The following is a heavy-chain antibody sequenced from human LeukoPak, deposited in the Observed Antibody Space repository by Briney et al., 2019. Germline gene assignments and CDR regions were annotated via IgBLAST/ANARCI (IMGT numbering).Heavy chain of an antibody. J-gene: IGHJ6*03. CDR3: ASLEGPYGAARAPRPLYYYMDV. D-gene: IGHD6-6*01. V-gene: IGHV4-39*01. CDR2: IYYSGST. Sequence: SETLSLTCTVSGGSISSSSYYWGWIRQPPGKGLEWIGSIYYSGSTYYNPSLKSRVTISVDTSKNQFSLKLSSVTAADTAVYYCASLEGPYGAARAPRPLYYYMDVWSKGTTVTVSS. CDR1: GGSISSSSYY.